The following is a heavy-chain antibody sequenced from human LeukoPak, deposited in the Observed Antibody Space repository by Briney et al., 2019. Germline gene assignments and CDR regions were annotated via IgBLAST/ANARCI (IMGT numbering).Heavy chain of an antibody. CDR2: SKPREDST. J-gene: IGHJ5*02. D-gene: IGHD3-16*01. Sequence: GASVKVSCKAFRFTFSRYHIHWVRQAPGQGGEGVGISKPREDSTIYAQKFQGRLIMTWDTSTSTAYMELSRLRPDDTALYYCARDFVWAVDHWGQGSLVPVSS. V-gene: IGHV1-46*01. CDR1: RFTFSRYH. CDR3: ARDFVWAVDH.